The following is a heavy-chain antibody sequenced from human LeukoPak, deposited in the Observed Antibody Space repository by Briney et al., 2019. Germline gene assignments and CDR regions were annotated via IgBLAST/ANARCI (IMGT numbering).Heavy chain of an antibody. CDR3: ARGYGGIYYYYMDV. CDR1: GGSFSGYF. D-gene: IGHD3-16*01. Sequence: PSETLSLTCAVYGGSFSGYFWSWIRQPPGKGLEWIGEINHSGSTNYNPSPKSRVTISVDTSKNQFSLKLSSVTAADTAVYYCARGYGGIYYYYMDVWGKGTTVTVSS. V-gene: IGHV4-34*01. J-gene: IGHJ6*03. CDR2: INHSGST.